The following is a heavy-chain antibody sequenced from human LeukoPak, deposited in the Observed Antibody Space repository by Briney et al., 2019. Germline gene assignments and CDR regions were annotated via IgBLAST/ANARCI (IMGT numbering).Heavy chain of an antibody. D-gene: IGHD5/OR15-5a*01. CDR3: ARVPYSVHFEH. CDR2: INPNSGGT. J-gene: IGHJ4*02. Sequence: ASVKVSCKASGYTFTGYYMHWVRQAPGQGLEWMGWINPNSGGTNYAQKFQGRVTMTRDTPISTAYMTLSALRSDDTAVYYCARVPYSVHFEHWGQGTLLIVSS. V-gene: IGHV1-2*02. CDR1: GYTFTGYY.